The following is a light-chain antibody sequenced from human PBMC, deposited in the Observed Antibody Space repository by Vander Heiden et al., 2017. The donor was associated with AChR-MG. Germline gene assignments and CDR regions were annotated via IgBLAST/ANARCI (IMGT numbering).Light chain of an antibody. CDR3: ATWYSLSVDWV. CDR1: NIGNNY. J-gene: IGLJ3*02. CDR2: ENN. Sequence: QSVLTQPPSVSAAPGQKVTISCSGNIGNNYVSWFQQLPGTAPKLLIYENNKRASGIPDRFSGSKSGTSATLGITGLQTGDEADYYCATWYSLSVDWVFGGGTRLTVL. V-gene: IGLV1-51*01.